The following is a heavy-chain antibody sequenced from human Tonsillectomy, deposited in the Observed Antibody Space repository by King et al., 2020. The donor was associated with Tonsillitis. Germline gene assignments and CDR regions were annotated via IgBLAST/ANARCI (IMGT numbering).Heavy chain of an antibody. V-gene: IGHV4-39*01. D-gene: IGHD6-13*01. J-gene: IGHJ4*02. Sequence: QLQESGPGLVKPSETLSLTCTVSGGSVSSSYYYWGWIRQPPGKGLEWIGSLYYSGSTFYNSSLKSRVIISVVTSKNQFSLELSSVTAADTAVYYCARHEGYGSTWDADDYWGQGTLVTVSS. CDR3: ARHEGYGSTWDADDY. CDR2: LYYSGST. CDR1: GGSVSSSYYY.